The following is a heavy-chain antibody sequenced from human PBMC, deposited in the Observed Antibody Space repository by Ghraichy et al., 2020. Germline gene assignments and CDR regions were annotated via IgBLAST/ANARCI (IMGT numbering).Heavy chain of an antibody. D-gene: IGHD4/OR15-4a*01. Sequence: SQTLSLTCAISGDSLSSSGVAWNWIRQSPSRGLEWLGRTYYRSTWKSDYAVSVESRLTINPDTSRNQFSLQLNSVTPEDTAMYYCARGSVVSCFGATCYPIDYWGQGTLVTVSS. J-gene: IGHJ4*02. CDR1: GDSLSSSGVA. CDR2: TYYRSTWKS. CDR3: ARGSVVSCFGATCYPIDY. V-gene: IGHV6-1*01.